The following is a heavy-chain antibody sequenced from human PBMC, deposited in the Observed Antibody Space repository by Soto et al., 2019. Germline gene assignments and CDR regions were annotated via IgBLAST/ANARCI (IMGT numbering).Heavy chain of an antibody. D-gene: IGHD2-15*01. V-gene: IGHV1-3*01. CDR2: INAGNGNT. Sequence: QVQLVQSGAEVKKPGASVKVSCKASGYTFTSYAMHWVRQAPGQRLEWMGWINAGNGNTKYSQKFQGRDTITRDTSASTACMELSSLRSEDTAVYYCASPYCSGGRCYPDYTAMVHWGQGTLITVSS. CDR1: GYTFTSYA. CDR3: ASPYCSGGRCYPDYTAMVH. J-gene: IGHJ1*01.